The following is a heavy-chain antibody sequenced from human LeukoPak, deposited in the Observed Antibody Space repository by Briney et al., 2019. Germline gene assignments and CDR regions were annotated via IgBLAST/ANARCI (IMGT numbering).Heavy chain of an antibody. Sequence: PGGSLRLSCAASGFTFSSFALHWVRQAPGKGLEYVSAISSNGRNTYYANSVKGRFTISRGNSKNTLYLQMGSLRAEDMAVYYCAREDYGSGSYPLDYWGQGTLVTVSS. V-gene: IGHV3-64*01. CDR3: AREDYGSGSYPLDY. CDR1: GFTFSSFA. J-gene: IGHJ4*02. CDR2: ISSNGRNT. D-gene: IGHD3-10*01.